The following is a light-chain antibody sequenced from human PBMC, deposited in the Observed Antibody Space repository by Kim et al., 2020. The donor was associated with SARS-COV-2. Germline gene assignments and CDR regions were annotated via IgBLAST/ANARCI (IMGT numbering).Light chain of an antibody. Sequence: VSPGARVTRSCRASQRVSSNLAWYQQKPGQAPRLLMYGASIGATGIPARFSGSGSGTEFTLTINNLQSEDFAVYYCQQYNNGPRTFGQGTKVDIK. CDR2: GAS. CDR1: QRVSSN. V-gene: IGKV3-15*01. J-gene: IGKJ1*01. CDR3: QQYNNGPRT.